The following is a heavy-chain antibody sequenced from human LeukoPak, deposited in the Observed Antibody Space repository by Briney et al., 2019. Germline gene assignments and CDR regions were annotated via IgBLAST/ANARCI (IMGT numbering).Heavy chain of an antibody. CDR2: INHSGST. D-gene: IGHD2-2*01. CDR1: GGSISSSSYY. V-gene: IGHV4-39*07. Sequence: SETLSLTCTVSGGSISSSSYYWGWIRQPPGKGLEWIGEINHSGSTNYNPSLKSRVTISVGTSKNQFSLKLSSVTAADTAAYYCARGAFGLGYCSSTSCYNLNWFDPWGQGTLVTVSS. CDR3: ARGAFGLGYCSSTSCYNLNWFDP. J-gene: IGHJ5*02.